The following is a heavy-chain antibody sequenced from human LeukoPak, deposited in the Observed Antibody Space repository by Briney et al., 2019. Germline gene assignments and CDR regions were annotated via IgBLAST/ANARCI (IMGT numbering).Heavy chain of an antibody. D-gene: IGHD5-18*01. V-gene: IGHV3-21*01. J-gene: IGHJ4*02. CDR1: GFTFSSYS. Sequence: NSGGSLRLSCAASGFTFSSYSMNWVRQAPGKGLEWVSSISSSSSYIYYADSVKGRFTISRDNAKNSLYLQMNSLTDEDTAVYYCARNGGYSPLDYWGQGTLVTVSS. CDR3: ARNGGYSPLDY. CDR2: ISSSSSYI.